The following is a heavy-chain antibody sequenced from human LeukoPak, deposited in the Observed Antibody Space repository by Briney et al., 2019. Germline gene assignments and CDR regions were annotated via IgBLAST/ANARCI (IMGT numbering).Heavy chain of an antibody. CDR1: GYTFTGYY. J-gene: IGHJ3*02. CDR3: ARDPGYCSGGSCYSGAFDI. D-gene: IGHD2-15*01. CDR2: INPNSGGT. Sequence: GASVKVSCKASGYTFTGYYMHWVRPAPGQGREWMGWINPNSGGTNYAQKFQGWVTKTRDTSISTAYMELSRLRSDDTAVYYCARDPGYCSGGSCYSGAFDIWGQGTMVTVSS. V-gene: IGHV1-2*04.